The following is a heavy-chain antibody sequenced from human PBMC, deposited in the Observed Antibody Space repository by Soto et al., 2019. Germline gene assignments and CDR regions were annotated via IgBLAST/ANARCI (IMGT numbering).Heavy chain of an antibody. V-gene: IGHV4-59*08. Sequence: QVQLQESGPGLVKPSETLSLTCTVSGGSISSYYWSWIRQPPGKGLEWSGYIYYSGSTNYNPSLKSRVPISVDTPKNQCSLKLSSVTAADPAVYYCARSGYYYGSGSYRFPPPWFDPWGQGTLVTVSS. J-gene: IGHJ5*02. CDR2: IYYSGST. D-gene: IGHD3-10*01. CDR3: ARSGYYYGSGSYRFPPPWFDP. CDR1: GGSISSYY.